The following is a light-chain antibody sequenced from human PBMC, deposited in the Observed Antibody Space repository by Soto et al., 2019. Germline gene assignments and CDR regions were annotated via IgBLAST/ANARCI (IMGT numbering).Light chain of an antibody. J-gene: IGKJ4*01. CDR3: QQRVTWPGT. CDR1: QNINNY. V-gene: IGKV3-11*01. CDR2: DAS. Sequence: EIELTQSPATLSLSPGERATLSCRASQNINNYLAWYQQKPGQTPRLLIYDASTRATDIPARFSGSGSGTDVTLTISGLEPEDFAVYYCQQRVTWPGTFGGGTKVEIK.